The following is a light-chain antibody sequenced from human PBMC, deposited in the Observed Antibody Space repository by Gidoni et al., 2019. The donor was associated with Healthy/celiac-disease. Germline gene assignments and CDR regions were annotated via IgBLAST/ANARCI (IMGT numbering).Light chain of an antibody. Sequence: DIQMTQSPSSLSTTVGDRVTITCRASQSIRSSLNWYQQKPGKAPKLLIFAASSLQSGVPSRFSGRGTGTDFTFTISSLPPEYFATYYCQQGYSTPQTVXQXTKVXIK. CDR2: AAS. CDR1: QSIRSS. V-gene: IGKV1-39*01. J-gene: IGKJ1*01. CDR3: QQGYSTPQT.